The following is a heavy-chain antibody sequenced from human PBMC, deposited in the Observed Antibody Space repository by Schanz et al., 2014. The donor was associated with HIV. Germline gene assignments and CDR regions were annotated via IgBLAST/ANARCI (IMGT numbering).Heavy chain of an antibody. J-gene: IGHJ4*02. CDR1: GDSLSDNY. CDR2: IGHSGST. CDR3: ARTPYYFDY. Sequence: QVRLQQWGAGLLKPSETLTLTCAVYGDSLSDNYWTWIRQSPGKGLEWIGEIGHSGSTNYHPSLKSRVTISVDPSKNQFSLRLNSVTAADTAVYYCARTPYYFDYWGQGTLVTVSS. V-gene: IGHV4-34*02.